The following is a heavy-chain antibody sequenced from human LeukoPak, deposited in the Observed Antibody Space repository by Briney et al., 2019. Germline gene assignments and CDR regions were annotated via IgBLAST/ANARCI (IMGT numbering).Heavy chain of an antibody. Sequence: GRSLRLSCAASGFSLSSYVMHWVGQAPGKGLEGVAVISYDGSNKYYADSVKDRFTISRDNSKNTLFLQMNSLRAEDTAMYYAARCSMSTMTYDWFDPWGQGTLVTVSS. CDR2: ISYDGSNK. D-gene: IGHD5-24*01. CDR1: GFSLSSYV. J-gene: IGHJ5*02. V-gene: IGHV3-30*07. CDR3: ARCSMSTMTYDWFDP.